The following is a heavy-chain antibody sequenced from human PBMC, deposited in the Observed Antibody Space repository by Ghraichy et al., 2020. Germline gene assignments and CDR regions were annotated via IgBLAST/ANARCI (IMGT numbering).Heavy chain of an antibody. CDR2: VSGSGGST. J-gene: IGHJ4*02. V-gene: IGHV3-23*01. CDR3: AKGAGIMTGYYAFFDY. D-gene: IGHD3-9*01. Sequence: GGSLRLSCAASGFTFSNYAMSWVRQAPGKGLEWVSSVSGSGGSTYYADSVKGRFTISRDNSRDTPHLQLNSLRVEDSAIYYCAKGAGIMTGYYAFFDYWGQGTLVTVSS. CDR1: GFTFSNYA.